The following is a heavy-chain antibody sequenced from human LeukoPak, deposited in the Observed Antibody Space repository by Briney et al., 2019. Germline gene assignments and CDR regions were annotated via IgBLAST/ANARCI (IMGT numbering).Heavy chain of an antibody. Sequence: GGSLRLSCAASGFTFSSYPMHWVRQAPGKGLEWVVVISYDGSEKHYADPVKGRFTISRDNSKNTLYLQMNSLRAEDTAVYYCAREGSSGYYPYWGQGILITVSS. D-gene: IGHD3-22*01. CDR2: ISYDGSEK. CDR1: GFTFSSYP. CDR3: AREGSSGYYPY. J-gene: IGHJ4*02. V-gene: IGHV3-30-3*01.